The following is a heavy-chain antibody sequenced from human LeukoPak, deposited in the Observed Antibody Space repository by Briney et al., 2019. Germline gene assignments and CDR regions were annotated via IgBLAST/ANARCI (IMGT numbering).Heavy chain of an antibody. V-gene: IGHV1-2*02. D-gene: IGHD5-24*01. CDR3: ARDLGRDGYNYYS. CDR2: INPYSGGT. J-gene: IGHJ4*02. CDR1: GYTFTSYG. Sequence: GAAVKVSCKASGYTFTSYGISWVRQAPGQGLEWMGGINPYSGGTNYAQKFQGRVTMTSDTSINTAYMEVSRLRSDDTAIYYCARDLGRDGYNYYSWGQGALVTVSS.